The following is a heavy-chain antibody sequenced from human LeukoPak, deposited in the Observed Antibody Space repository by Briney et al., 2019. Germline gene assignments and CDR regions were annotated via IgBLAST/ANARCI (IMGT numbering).Heavy chain of an antibody. Sequence: PTGGSLRLSCAASGFTFSSHWMSWVRQAPGKGLEWVANINQDGSEEYYVDSVKGRFTISRDNAKNSLYLQMNTLSPEDTAIYYCARDHVVDGLVFDYWGQGTLVTVSS. J-gene: IGHJ4*02. V-gene: IGHV3-7*01. CDR2: INQDGSEE. CDR1: GFTFSSHW. CDR3: ARDHVVDGLVFDY. D-gene: IGHD2-15*01.